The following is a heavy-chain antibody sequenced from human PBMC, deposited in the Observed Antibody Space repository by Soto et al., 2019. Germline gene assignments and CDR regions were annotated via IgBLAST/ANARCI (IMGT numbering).Heavy chain of an antibody. CDR3: ATSYGSGYRAFDY. Sequence: QVQLVQSGAEVKRPGSSVKVSCKASGDTFSFYSINWVRQAPGLGLEWMGRVNPILSMSNYAQRFQGRVTITTNTYTSTAYMDRSGLRSEDTAMYYCATSYGSGYRAFDYWGQGALVTVSS. CDR1: GDTFSFYS. J-gene: IGHJ4*02. D-gene: IGHD3-10*01. V-gene: IGHV1-69*04. CDR2: VNPILSMS.